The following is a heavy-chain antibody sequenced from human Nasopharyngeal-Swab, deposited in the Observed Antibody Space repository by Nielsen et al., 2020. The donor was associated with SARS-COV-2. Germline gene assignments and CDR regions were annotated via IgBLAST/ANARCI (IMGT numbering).Heavy chain of an antibody. CDR3: ARDPYYDILTGYSRHFDY. J-gene: IGHJ4*02. Sequence: SETLSLTCTVSGGSISSSSYYWGWIRQPPGKGLEWIGSIYYSGSTYYNPSLKSRVTISVDTSKNQFSLKLSPVTAADTAVYYCARDPYYDILTGYSRHFDYWGQGTLVTVSS. CDR2: IYYSGST. CDR1: GGSISSSSYY. V-gene: IGHV4-39*02. D-gene: IGHD3-9*01.